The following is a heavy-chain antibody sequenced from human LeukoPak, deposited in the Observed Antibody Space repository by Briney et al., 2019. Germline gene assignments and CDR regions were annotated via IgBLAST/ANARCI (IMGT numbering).Heavy chain of an antibody. V-gene: IGHV1-2*02. J-gene: IGHJ4*02. CDR1: GYTFTGYY. Sequence: ASVKVSCKASGYTFTGYYMHWVRQAPGQGLEWMVGINPNSGGTNYAQKFQGRVTMTRDTSISTAYMELSRLRSDDTAVYYCARDGTPPTYYYDSSGSPPFDYWGQGTLVTVSS. CDR3: ARDGTPPTYYYDSSGSPPFDY. D-gene: IGHD3-22*01. CDR2: INPNSGGT.